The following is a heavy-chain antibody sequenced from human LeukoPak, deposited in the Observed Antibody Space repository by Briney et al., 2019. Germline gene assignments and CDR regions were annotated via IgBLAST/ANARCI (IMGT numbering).Heavy chain of an antibody. J-gene: IGHJ5*02. CDR3: ARVGVDLWFDP. CDR1: GYTFIGYY. CDR2: INPNSGGT. V-gene: IGHV1-2*06. D-gene: IGHD3/OR15-3a*01. Sequence: ASVKVSCKASGYTFIGYYIHWLRQAPGQGLEWMGRINPNSGGTNYAQKFQGRVTMTRDTSISTAYMELSRLKSDDTAVYYCARVGVDLWFDPWGQGTLVTVSS.